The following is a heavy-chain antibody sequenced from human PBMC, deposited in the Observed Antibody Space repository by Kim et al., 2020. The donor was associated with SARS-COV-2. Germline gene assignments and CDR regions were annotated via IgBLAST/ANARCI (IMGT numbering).Heavy chain of an antibody. V-gene: IGHV5-51*01. CDR3: ARLYGDFDR. CDR2: IYPGGSDI. CDR1: GYIFANYW. Sequence: GESLKISCKASGYIFANYWIDWVRQMPEKGLEWMGIIYPGGSDIRYSPSFQGQVTMSVDKSISTAYLQWSSLKASDTAIYYCARLYGDFDRWGQGTLVTVSS. J-gene: IGHJ4*02. D-gene: IGHD2-21*02.